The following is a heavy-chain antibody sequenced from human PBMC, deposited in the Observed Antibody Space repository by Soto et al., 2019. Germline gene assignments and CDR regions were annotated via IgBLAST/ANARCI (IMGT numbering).Heavy chain of an antibody. Sequence: SQTLSITCAISRSSVSTDIPACNCIRESPSRGLYRLGRTYYRSKWYNDYAVSVKSRITINPDTSKNQFSLQLNSVTPEDTAVYYCARDRGDQAMVYYYYYGMDVWGQGTTVTVSS. D-gene: IGHD5-18*01. J-gene: IGHJ6*01. V-gene: IGHV6-1*01. CDR3: ARDRGDQAMVYYYYYGMDV. CDR1: RSSVSTDIPA. CDR2: TYYRSKWYN.